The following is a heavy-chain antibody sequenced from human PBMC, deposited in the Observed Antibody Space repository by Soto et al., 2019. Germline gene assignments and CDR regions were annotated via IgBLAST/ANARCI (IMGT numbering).Heavy chain of an antibody. CDR2: INPSGGST. CDR3: ARDRYNWNDASSTELDY. CDR1: GYTFTSYY. J-gene: IGHJ4*02. V-gene: IGHV1-46*01. Sequence: QVQLVQSGAEVKKPGASVKVSCKASGYTFTSYYMHWVRQAPGQGLEWMGIINPSGGSTSYAQKFQGRVTMTRDTSTSTVYMELSSLRSEDTAVYYCARDRYNWNDASSTELDYWGQGTLVTVSS. D-gene: IGHD1-20*01.